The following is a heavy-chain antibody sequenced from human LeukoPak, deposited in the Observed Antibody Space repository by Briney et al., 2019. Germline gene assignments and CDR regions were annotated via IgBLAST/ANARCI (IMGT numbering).Heavy chain of an antibody. CDR3: AKNDDYIWGSYSFFDY. V-gene: IGHV3-23*01. J-gene: IGHJ4*02. CDR1: GFTSSSYA. D-gene: IGHD3-16*01. Sequence: GGSLRLSCAASGFTSSSYAMSWVRQAPGKGLEWVSAISGSGGSTYYADSVKGRFTISRDNSKNTLYLQMNSLRAEDTAVYYCAKNDDYIWGSYSFFDYWGQGTLVTVSS. CDR2: ISGSGGST.